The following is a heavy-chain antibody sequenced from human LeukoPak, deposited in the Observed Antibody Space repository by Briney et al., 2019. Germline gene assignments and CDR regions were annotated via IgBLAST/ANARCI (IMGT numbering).Heavy chain of an antibody. J-gene: IGHJ6*03. D-gene: IGHD3-22*01. CDR1: GYSISSGYY. CDR3: AREVVVVITTGTKYYYMDV. V-gene: IGHV4-38-2*02. CDR2: IYTSGST. Sequence: PSETLSLTCIVSGYSISSGYYWGWIRQPPGKGLEWIGRIYTSGSTNYNPSLKSRVTISVDTSKNQFSLKLSSVTAADTAVYYCAREVVVVITTGTKYYYMDVWGKGTTVTISS.